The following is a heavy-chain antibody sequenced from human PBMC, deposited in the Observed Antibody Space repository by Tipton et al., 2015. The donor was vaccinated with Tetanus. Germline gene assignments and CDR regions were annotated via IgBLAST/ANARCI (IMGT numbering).Heavy chain of an antibody. Sequence: TLSLTCTVSGGSISSYYWTWIRQPPGKGLEWIGEISHSGSTSYNVSLKSRVSISADRPKNQFPLRLSSVTAADTATYYCARGRGTYFFDSSGYYPKYYIDSWGQGTRVTASS. D-gene: IGHD3-22*01. CDR2: ISHSGST. CDR1: GGSISSYY. CDR3: ARGRGTYFFDSSGYYPKYYIDS. J-gene: IGHJ4*02. V-gene: IGHV4-34*01.